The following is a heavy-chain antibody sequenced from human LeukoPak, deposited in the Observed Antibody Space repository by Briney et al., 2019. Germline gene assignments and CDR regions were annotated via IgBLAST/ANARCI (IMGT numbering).Heavy chain of an antibody. Sequence: SETLSLTCTVSGGSISSYYWSWIRQPPGKGLEWIGYIYYSGSTYYNPSLKSRVTISVDTSKNQFSLKLSSVTAADTAVYYCARVSVNYYGSGSYELGWFDPWGQGTLVTVSS. D-gene: IGHD3-10*01. CDR2: IYYSGST. J-gene: IGHJ5*02. V-gene: IGHV4-59*08. CDR1: GGSISSYY. CDR3: ARVSVNYYGSGSYELGWFDP.